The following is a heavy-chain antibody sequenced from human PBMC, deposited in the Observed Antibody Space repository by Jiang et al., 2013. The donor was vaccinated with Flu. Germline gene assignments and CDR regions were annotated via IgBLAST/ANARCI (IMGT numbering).Heavy chain of an antibody. CDR2: LYYSGST. V-gene: IGHV4-59*08. D-gene: IGHD2-8*01. J-gene: IGHJ3*02. CDR3: ARVFCTNVLCYTLHAFDI. CDR1: GGSISSYY. Sequence: GSGLVKPSETLSLTCTVSGGSISSYYWSWIRQPPGQGLEWIGYLYYSGSTNYNPSLKSRVSMSSDTSKNQFSLKLTSVTAADTAVYYCARVFCTNVLCYTLHAFDIWGQGTMVTVSS.